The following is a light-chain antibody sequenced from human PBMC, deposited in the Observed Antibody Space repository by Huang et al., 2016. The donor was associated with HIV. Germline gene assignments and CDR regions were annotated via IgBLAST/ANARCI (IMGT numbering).Light chain of an antibody. CDR3: HQYNNWLLS. CDR2: GSS. Sequence: EIVMTQSPATLSVSPGQRVTLSCRANRSVSTNLAWYQQRHGQAPRLLIYGSSTNAPGIPARFSGSGSGTDFSLTISSLQSEDFALYYCHQYNNWLLSFGGGTRV. V-gene: IGKV3-15*01. CDR1: RSVSTN. J-gene: IGKJ4*01.